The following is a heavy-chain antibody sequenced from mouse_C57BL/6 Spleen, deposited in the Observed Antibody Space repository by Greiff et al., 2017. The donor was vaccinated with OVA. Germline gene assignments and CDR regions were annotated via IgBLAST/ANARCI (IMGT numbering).Heavy chain of an antibody. CDR2: IDPENGDT. D-gene: IGHD2-5*01. Sequence: EVQLQESGAELVRPGASVKLSCTASGFNINDDYMHWVKQRPEQGLEWIGWIDPENGDTEYASKFPGKATLTVDTSSTTAYLQLSSLTSEDTAVCYCTTDYSKAWLAYWGQGTLVTVSA. J-gene: IGHJ3*01. CDR1: GFNINDDY. CDR3: TTDYSKAWLAY. V-gene: IGHV14-4*01.